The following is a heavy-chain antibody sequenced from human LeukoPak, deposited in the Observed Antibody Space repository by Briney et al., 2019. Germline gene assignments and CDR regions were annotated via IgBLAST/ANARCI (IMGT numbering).Heavy chain of an antibody. CDR3: ARRYCSGGSRPNYFDY. CDR2: IKQDGSEK. CDR1: GYTFSRYA. V-gene: IGHV3-7*01. J-gene: IGHJ4*02. Sequence: PGGSLRLSCAASGYTFSRYAMSWVRQAPGKGLEWVANIKQDGSEKYYVDSVKGRFTISTDNAKNPLYLQMNSLRTEDTAVYYCARRYCSGGSRPNYFDYWRQGTLVTVSS. D-gene: IGHD2-15*01.